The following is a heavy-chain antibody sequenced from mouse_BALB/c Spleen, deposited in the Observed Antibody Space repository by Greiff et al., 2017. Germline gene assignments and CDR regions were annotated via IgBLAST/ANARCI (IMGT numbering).Heavy chain of an antibody. CDR2: IYPYNGGT. V-gene: IGHV1S29*02. J-gene: IGHJ2*01. CDR3: ASNWDGDFDY. Sequence: VQLKESGPELVKPGASVKISCKASGYTFTDYNMHWVKQSHGKSLEWIGYIYPYNGGTGYNQKFKSKATLTVDNSSSTAYMELRSLTSEDSAVYYCASNWDGDFDYWGQGTTLTVSS. CDR1: GYTFTDYN. D-gene: IGHD4-1*01.